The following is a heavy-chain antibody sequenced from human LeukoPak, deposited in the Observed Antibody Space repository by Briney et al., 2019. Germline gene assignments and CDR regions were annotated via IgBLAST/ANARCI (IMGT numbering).Heavy chain of an antibody. CDR2: ISAHDGTR. CDR1: GYTFTNYG. CDR3: ARVRSGSGWYRYYFDY. V-gene: IGHV1-18*01. D-gene: IGHD6-19*01. J-gene: IGHJ4*02. Sequence: ASVKVSCKASGYTFTNYGITWVRQAPGQGLEWMGWISAHDGTRNYALKHEDRVTMTTDTSTSTAYMELRSLRSDDTAVYYCARVRSGSGWYRYYFDYWGQGTLVTVSS.